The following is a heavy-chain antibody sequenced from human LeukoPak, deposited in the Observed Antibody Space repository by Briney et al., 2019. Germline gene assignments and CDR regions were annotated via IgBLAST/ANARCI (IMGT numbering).Heavy chain of an antibody. V-gene: IGHV3-NL1*01. CDR3: ARGPHTVTLDY. D-gene: IGHD4-17*01. CDR1: GFTFSSYG. J-gene: IGHJ4*02. CDR2: IYSGGST. Sequence: GRSLRLSCAASGFTFSSYGMHWVRQAPGKGLEWVAVIYSGGSTYYADSVKGRFTISRDNSKNTLYLQMNSLRAEDTAVYYCARGPHTVTLDYWGQGTLVTVSS.